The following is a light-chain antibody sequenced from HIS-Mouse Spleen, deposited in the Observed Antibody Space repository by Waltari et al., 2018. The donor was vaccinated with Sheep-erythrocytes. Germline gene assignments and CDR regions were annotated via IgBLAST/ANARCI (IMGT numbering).Light chain of an antibody. CDR3: CSYAGSYTLV. J-gene: IGLJ2*01. V-gene: IGLV2-11*01. CDR2: DVS. Sequence: QSALTQPRSVSGSPGQSVTISCTGTSSDVGGYNYVSWYQQHPGKAPKLMIYDVSKAPSGLPDRFCGSKSGNTASLTISGLQAEDEADYYCCSYAGSYTLVFGGGTKLTVL. CDR1: SSDVGGYNY.